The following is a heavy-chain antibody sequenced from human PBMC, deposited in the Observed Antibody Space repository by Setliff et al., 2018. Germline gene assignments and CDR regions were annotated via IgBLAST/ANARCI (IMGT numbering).Heavy chain of an antibody. D-gene: IGHD6-19*01. CDR1: GASISNFY. Sequence: SETLSLTCTVSGASISNFYWRWIRQPPGKGLDWIGYIYYSGSTNYNPSLKIRVTMSVDTSKNRFSLKLNSVTAADKAVYYCARLNQQWLVRDSGSNWFDSWGQGTLVTVSS. CDR3: ARLNQQWLVRDSGSNWFDS. V-gene: IGHV4-59*08. CDR2: IYYSGST. J-gene: IGHJ5*01.